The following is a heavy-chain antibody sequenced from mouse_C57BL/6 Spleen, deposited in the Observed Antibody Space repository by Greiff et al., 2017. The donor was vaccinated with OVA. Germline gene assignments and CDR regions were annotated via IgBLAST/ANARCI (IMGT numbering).Heavy chain of an antibody. V-gene: IGHV1-39*01. CDR1: GYSFTDYN. J-gene: IGHJ4*01. Sequence: VQLKQSGPELVKPGASVKISCKASGYSFTDYNMNWVKQSNGKSLEWIGVINPNYGTTSYNQKFKGKATLTVDQSSSTAYMQLNSLTSEDSAVYYCARNGEKYGYDGYYAMDYWGQGTSVTVSS. D-gene: IGHD2-2*01. CDR3: ARNGEKYGYDGYYAMDY. CDR2: INPNYGTT.